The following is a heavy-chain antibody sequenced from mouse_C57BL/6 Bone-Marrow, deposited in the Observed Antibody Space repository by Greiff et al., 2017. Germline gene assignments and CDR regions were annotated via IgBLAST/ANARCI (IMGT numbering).Heavy chain of an antibody. CDR3: ARAMITTGYYYAMDY. Sequence: EVQVVESGGGLVKPGGSLKLSCAASGFTFSDYGMHWVRQAPEKGLEWVAYISSGSSTIYYADTVKGRFTISRDNAKNTLFLQMTSLRSEDTAMYYCARAMITTGYYYAMDYWGQGTSVTVSS. D-gene: IGHD2-4*01. CDR1: GFTFSDYG. J-gene: IGHJ4*01. V-gene: IGHV5-17*01. CDR2: ISSGSSTI.